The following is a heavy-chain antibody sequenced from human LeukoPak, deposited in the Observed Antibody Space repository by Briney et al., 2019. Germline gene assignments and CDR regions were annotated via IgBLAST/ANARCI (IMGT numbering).Heavy chain of an antibody. Sequence: PSETLSLTCTVSGGSISSYYWSWIRQPPGKGLEWIGYIYYSGSTNYNPSLKSRVTISVDTSKNQFSLKLSSATAADTAVYYCARVTYYDFWSGYYTFDPWGQGTLVAVSS. V-gene: IGHV4-59*01. CDR1: GGSISSYY. J-gene: IGHJ5*02. D-gene: IGHD3-3*01. CDR3: ARVTYYDFWSGYYTFDP. CDR2: IYYSGST.